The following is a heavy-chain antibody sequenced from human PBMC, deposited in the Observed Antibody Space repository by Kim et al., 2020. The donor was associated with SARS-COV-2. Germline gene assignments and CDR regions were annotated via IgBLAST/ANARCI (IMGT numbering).Heavy chain of an antibody. CDR1: GGSISSSSYY. D-gene: IGHD6-19*01. CDR2: IYYSGSS. CDR3: SRHTSPWLVLHIYFYY. V-gene: IGHV4-39*01. Sequence: SETLSLTCTVSGGSISSSSYYWGWIRQPPGMGLEWIGSIYYSGSSYYNPSLKSRVTISVDTSKNQFSLKLSSVTAADTAVYYCSRHTSPWLVLHIYFYYWGQGTLVTVSS. J-gene: IGHJ4*02.